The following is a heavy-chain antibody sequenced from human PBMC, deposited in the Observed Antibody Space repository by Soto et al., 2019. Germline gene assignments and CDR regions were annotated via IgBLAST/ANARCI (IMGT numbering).Heavy chain of an antibody. CDR3: AKDTYYHDSSGYYIFDY. J-gene: IGHJ4*02. D-gene: IGHD3-22*01. Sequence: QVQLVESGGGVVQPGRSLRLSCAASGLTFSSYGMHWVRQAPGKGPEWVAAISYDGSNKNYADSVKGRFTISRDNSKNTVYLQMNSLRAEDTAVYYCAKDTYYHDSSGYYIFDYWSQGTLVTVSS. V-gene: IGHV3-30*18. CDR1: GLTFSSYG. CDR2: ISYDGSNK.